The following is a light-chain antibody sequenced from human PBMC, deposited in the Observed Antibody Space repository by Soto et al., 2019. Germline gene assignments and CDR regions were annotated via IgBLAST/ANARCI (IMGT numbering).Light chain of an antibody. CDR3: QQRSNWPPSIS. J-gene: IGKJ5*01. CDR1: QSVTTY. Sequence: EVVLTLSPATLSLSPGERANISCRASQSVTTYLAWYQQKPGQAPRLLIYDASDRATGIPARFSGSGSGTDFTLTISSLEPEDFAVYYCQQRSNWPPSISFGQGTRREIK. V-gene: IGKV3-11*01. CDR2: DAS.